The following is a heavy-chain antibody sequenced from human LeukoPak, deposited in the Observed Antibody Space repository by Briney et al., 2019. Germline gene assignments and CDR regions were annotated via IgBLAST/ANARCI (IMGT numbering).Heavy chain of an antibody. D-gene: IGHD3-16*01. Sequence: QTGGSLRLSCAASGFAFTNAWMTWVRQAPGKGLEWVSAISGSGAITYYADSVKGRFTISRDNSKNTLYLQMNSLRAEDTALYYCAKTSSRFGDFDYWGQGTLVTVSS. CDR1: GFAFTNAW. CDR2: ISGSGAIT. J-gene: IGHJ4*02. V-gene: IGHV3-23*01. CDR3: AKTSSRFGDFDY.